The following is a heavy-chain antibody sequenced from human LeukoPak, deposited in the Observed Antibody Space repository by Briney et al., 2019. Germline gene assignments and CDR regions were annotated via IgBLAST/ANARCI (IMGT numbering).Heavy chain of an antibody. CDR2: ISGSGGST. Sequence: WGSLRLSGAASGFTFSSYAMSWVRQAPGKGLEWVSAISGSGGSTYYADSVKGRFTISRDNSKNTLYLQMNSLRAEDTAVYYCAKGLAWFGELFYNDMDVWGKGTTVTVSS. CDR1: GFTFSSYA. D-gene: IGHD3-10*01. J-gene: IGHJ6*03. CDR3: AKGLAWFGELFYNDMDV. V-gene: IGHV3-23*01.